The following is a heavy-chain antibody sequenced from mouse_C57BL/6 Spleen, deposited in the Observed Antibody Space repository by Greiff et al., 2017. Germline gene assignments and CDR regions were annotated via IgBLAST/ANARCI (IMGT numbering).Heavy chain of an antibody. CDR1: GYTFTGYW. J-gene: IGHJ1*03. Sequence: VQLQQSGAELMKPGASVKLSCKATGYTFTGYWIEWVKQRPGHGLEWIGEILPGSGSTNYNGKFKGKATFTADTSSNTAYMQLSSLTTEDSAIYYCARGYYGSTYWYFDVWGTGTTVTVSS. CDR2: ILPGSGST. CDR3: ARGYYGSTYWYFDV. D-gene: IGHD1-1*01. V-gene: IGHV1-9*01.